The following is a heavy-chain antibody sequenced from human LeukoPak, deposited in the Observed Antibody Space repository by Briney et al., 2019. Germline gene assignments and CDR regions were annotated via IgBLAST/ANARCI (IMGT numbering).Heavy chain of an antibody. CDR2: IRYDGSNK. CDR3: AKIPAGGRGYDFWSGSYDAFDI. J-gene: IGHJ3*02. CDR1: GFTFSSYG. Sequence: QSGGSLRLSCAASGFTFSSYGMHWVRQAPGKGLEWVAFIRYDGSNKYYADSVKGRFTISRDNSKNTLYLQMNSLRAEDTAVYYCAKIPAGGRGYDFWSGSYDAFDIWGQGTMVTVSS. D-gene: IGHD3-3*01. V-gene: IGHV3-30*02.